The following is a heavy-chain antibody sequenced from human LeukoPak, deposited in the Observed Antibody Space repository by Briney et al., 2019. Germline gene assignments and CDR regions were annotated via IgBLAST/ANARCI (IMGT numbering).Heavy chain of an antibody. CDR2: IIPIFGTA. CDR1: GGTFSSYA. D-gene: IGHD2-2*01. J-gene: IGHJ4*02. Sequence: SVKVSCKASGGTFSSYAISWVRQAPGQGLEWMGGIIPIFGTANYAQKFQGRVTITADESTSTAYMELSSLRSEDTAVYCCARGNSPLGYCSSTSCYDFDYWGQGTLVTVSS. V-gene: IGHV1-69*13. CDR3: ARGNSPLGYCSSTSCYDFDY.